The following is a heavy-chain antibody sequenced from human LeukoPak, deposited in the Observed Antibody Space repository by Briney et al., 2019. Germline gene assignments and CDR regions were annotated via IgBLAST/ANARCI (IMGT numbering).Heavy chain of an antibody. J-gene: IGHJ2*01. D-gene: IGHD2-15*01. CDR1: GLTFSSYA. Sequence: GGSLRLSCAASGLTFSSYAMHWVRQAPGKGLEYVSAISSNGGSTYYANSVKGRFTISRDNSKNTLYLQMGSLRAEDMAVYYCASDLGSGQDGYWYFDLWGCGTLVTVSS. V-gene: IGHV3-64*01. CDR3: ASDLGSGQDGYWYFDL. CDR2: ISSNGGST.